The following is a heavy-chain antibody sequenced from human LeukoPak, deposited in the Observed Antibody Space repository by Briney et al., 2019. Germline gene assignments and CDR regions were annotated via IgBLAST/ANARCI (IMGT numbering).Heavy chain of an antibody. Sequence: SETLSLTCTVSGGSISSYYWTWIRQPPGKRLEWLGEIGHSGGTNYNPSLNSRVTISLDTSKNQFSLRLTSVTAADTAVYYCARSGTYQHSSAYDYWGQGNLVTVSS. CDR2: IGHSGGT. D-gene: IGHD3-10*01. J-gene: IGHJ4*01. CDR1: GGSISSYY. CDR3: ARSGTYQHSSAYDY. V-gene: IGHV4-34*01.